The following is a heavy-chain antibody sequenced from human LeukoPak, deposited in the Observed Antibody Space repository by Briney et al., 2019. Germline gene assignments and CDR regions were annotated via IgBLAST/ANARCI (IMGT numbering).Heavy chain of an antibody. J-gene: IGHJ3*02. D-gene: IGHD3-22*01. Sequence: GGSLRLSCAASGFTLSSYSMNWVRQAPGKGLEWVSSISRSSAYIYYADSVKGRFTISRDNAKNSLYLQMNSLRAEDTAVYYCAKMYYYDSSGYLNDAFDIWGQGTMVTVSS. CDR2: ISRSSAYI. V-gene: IGHV3-21*01. CDR1: GFTLSSYS. CDR3: AKMYYYDSSGYLNDAFDI.